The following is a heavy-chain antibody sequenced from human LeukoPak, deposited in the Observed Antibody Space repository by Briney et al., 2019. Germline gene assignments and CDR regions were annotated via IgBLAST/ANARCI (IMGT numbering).Heavy chain of an antibody. D-gene: IGHD3-22*01. V-gene: IGHV4-4*07. CDR2: IYTSGST. CDR1: GGSISSYY. J-gene: IGHJ4*02. CDR3: ARHLHSSGYYYDYFDY. Sequence: SETLSLTCTVSGGSISSYYWSWIRQPAGKGLEWIGRIYTSGSTNYNPSLKSRVTMSVDTSKNQFSLKLSSVTAADTAVYYCARHLHSSGYYYDYFDYWGQGTLVTVSS.